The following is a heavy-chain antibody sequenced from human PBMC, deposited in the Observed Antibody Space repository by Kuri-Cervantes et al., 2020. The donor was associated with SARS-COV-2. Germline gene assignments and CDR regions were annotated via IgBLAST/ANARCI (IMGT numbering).Heavy chain of an antibody. CDR3: AKVSIAAAGPHPETDY. V-gene: IGHV3-30*18. D-gene: IGHD6-13*01. Sequence: GESLKISCAASGFTFSSYGMHWARQAPGKGLEWVAVISYDGSNKYYADSVKGRFTISRDNSKNTLYLQMNSLRAEDTAVYYCAKVSIAAAGPHPETDYWGQGTLVTVSS. CDR2: ISYDGSNK. J-gene: IGHJ4*02. CDR1: GFTFSSYG.